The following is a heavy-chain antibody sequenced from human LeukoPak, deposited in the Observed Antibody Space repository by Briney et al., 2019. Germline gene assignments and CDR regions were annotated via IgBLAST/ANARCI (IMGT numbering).Heavy chain of an antibody. V-gene: IGHV1-18*01. CDR3: ARDRWIYCSGGSCYFDY. Sequence: ASVKVSCKASGYTFTSYGISWVRQAPGQGLEWMGWISAYNGNTNCAQKLQGRVTMTTDTSTSTAYMELRSLRSDDTAVYYCARDRWIYCSGGSCYFDYWGQGTLVTVSS. D-gene: IGHD2-15*01. CDR1: GYTFTSYG. J-gene: IGHJ4*02. CDR2: ISAYNGNT.